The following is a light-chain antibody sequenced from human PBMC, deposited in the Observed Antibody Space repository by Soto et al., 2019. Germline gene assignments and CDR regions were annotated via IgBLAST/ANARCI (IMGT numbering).Light chain of an antibody. Sequence: QSALTQPASVSGSPGQSITISCTGTSSDVGSHNLVSWYQHHPGQAPKLMIYEVSKRPLGVSACFSASKSGNTASLTISGLQAEDEADYYCCSYGGSRAVFGGGTQLTVL. J-gene: IGLJ7*01. CDR2: EVS. V-gene: IGLV2-23*02. CDR1: SSDVGSHNL. CDR3: CSYGGSRAV.